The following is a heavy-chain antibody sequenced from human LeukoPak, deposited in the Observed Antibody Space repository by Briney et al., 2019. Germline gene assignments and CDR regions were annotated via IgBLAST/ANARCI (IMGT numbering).Heavy chain of an antibody. Sequence: SVKVSCKASGGTFSNYAISWVRQAPGQGLEWMGGIIPIFGAANYAQKFQGRVTITADESTSTAYMELSSLRFEDTAVYYCASESYCSSTSCPGGGDYWSQGTLVTVSS. D-gene: IGHD2-2*01. V-gene: IGHV1-69*13. CDR2: IIPIFGAA. CDR1: GGTFSNYA. J-gene: IGHJ4*02. CDR3: ASESYCSSTSCPGGGDY.